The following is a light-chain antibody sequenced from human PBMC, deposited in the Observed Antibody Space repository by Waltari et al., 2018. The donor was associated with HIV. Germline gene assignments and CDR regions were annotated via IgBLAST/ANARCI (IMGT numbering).Light chain of an antibody. V-gene: IGLV2-23*02. Sequence: QSALTQPASVSGSPGQSITISCTGVSSDVGGYKYVSWYQHHPGQAPKLMIYDVSERPSGVSNRFSGSKSGNTASLTISGLQAEDEADYYCCSYAGSSTLLFGGGTKVTVL. CDR3: CSYAGSSTLL. CDR1: SSDVGGYKY. CDR2: DVS. J-gene: IGLJ3*02.